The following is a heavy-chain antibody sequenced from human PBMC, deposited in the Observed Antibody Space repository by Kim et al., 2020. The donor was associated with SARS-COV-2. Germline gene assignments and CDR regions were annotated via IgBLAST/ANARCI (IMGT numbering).Heavy chain of an antibody. V-gene: IGHV3-7*01. CDR3: ARNRIDY. CDR2: DGSEK. J-gene: IGHJ4*02. Sequence: DGSEKNYGDSVKGHSTISRDNAKNSLYLHMNSLRAEDTAVYSCARNRIDYWGQGTLVTVSS.